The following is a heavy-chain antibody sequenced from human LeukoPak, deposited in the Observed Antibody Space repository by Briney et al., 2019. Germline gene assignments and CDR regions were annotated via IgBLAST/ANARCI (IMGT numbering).Heavy chain of an antibody. D-gene: IGHD2-21*02. CDR3: TSWGDTTAEYFQR. V-gene: IGHV3-7*01. Sequence: GGSLRLSCVVSGFTFNRCWMNWVRQAPGKGLEWVAHINPDGRDTYYVDSVKGRFTISRDNAQNSMYLQMNSLGVEDTAVYYCTSWGDTTAEYFQRWGQGTLVTVSS. J-gene: IGHJ1*01. CDR2: INPDGRDT. CDR1: GFTFNRCW.